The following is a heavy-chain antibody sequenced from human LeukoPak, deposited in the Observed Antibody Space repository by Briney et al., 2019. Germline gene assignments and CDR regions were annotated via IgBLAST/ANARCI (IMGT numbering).Heavy chain of an antibody. D-gene: IGHD4-17*01. CDR1: GFTFTTYW. Sequence: PGGSLRLSCAASGFTFTTYWMSWVRQAPVKGLEWVANIKQDGSEKYFVDSVKGRFTISRDNAKNPLYLQMNSLRAEDTAVYYCAREKLDGDYFFDYWGQGTLVTVSS. J-gene: IGHJ4*02. CDR3: AREKLDGDYFFDY. V-gene: IGHV3-7*01. CDR2: IKQDGSEK.